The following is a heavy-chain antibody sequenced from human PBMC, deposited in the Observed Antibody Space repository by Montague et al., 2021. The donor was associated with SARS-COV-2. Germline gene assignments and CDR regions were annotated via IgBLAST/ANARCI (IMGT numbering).Heavy chain of an antibody. CDR3: ASRDDNGSCYLDV. CDR1: GGSFSSYY. V-gene: IGHV4-34*01. J-gene: IGHJ6*03. D-gene: IGHD1-26*01. CDR2: INYSGTT. Sequence: SETLSLTCAVFGGSFSSYYWSWIRQPPGKGLEWIGEINYSGTTYYNPSLKSRVTISVDTSKNQFSLKLSSLTAADTAVYYCASRDDNGSCYLDVWGKGTTVTVSS.